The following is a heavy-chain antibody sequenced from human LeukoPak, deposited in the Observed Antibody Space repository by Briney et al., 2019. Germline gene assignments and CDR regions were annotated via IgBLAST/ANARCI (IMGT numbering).Heavy chain of an antibody. V-gene: IGHV4-4*07. CDR2: IYTSGST. D-gene: IGHD3-10*01. CDR3: ARDGRYYGSGSYYTYYYYGMDV. J-gene: IGHJ6*02. CDR1: GGSISSYY. Sequence: SETLSPTCTVSGGSISSYYWSWIRQPAGKGLEWIGRIYTSGSTNYNPSLKSRVTMSVDTSKNQFSLKLSCVTAADTAVYYCARDGRYYGSGSYYTYYYYGMDVWGQGTTVTVSS.